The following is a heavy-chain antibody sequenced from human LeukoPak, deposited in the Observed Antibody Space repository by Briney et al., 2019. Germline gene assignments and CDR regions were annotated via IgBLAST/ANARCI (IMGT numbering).Heavy chain of an antibody. CDR1: GFTFNTYT. CDR3: ARSFIAVAGLGY. D-gene: IGHD6-19*01. V-gene: IGHV3-21*01. Sequence: PGGSLRLSCAASGFTFNTYTMNWVRQAPGKGLEWVSSISSSSSYIYYADSVKGRFTISRDNAENSLYLQMNSLRAEDTAVYYCARSFIAVAGLGYWGQGTLVTVSS. J-gene: IGHJ4*02. CDR2: ISSSSSYI.